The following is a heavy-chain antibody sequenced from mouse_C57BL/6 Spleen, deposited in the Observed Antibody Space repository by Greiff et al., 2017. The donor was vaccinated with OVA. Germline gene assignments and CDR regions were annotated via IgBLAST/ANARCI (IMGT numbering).Heavy chain of an antibody. V-gene: IGHV5-12*01. CDR3: ARQGGSALDY. D-gene: IGHD1-1*01. CDR1: GFTFSDYY. J-gene: IGHJ2*01. CDR2: ISNGGGST. Sequence: EVKVVESGGGLVQPGGSLKLSCAASGFTFSDYYMYWVRQTPEKRLEWVAYISNGGGSTYYPDTVKGRYTISRDNAKNTLYLQMSRLKSEDTAMYYCARQGGSALDYWGQGTTLTVSS.